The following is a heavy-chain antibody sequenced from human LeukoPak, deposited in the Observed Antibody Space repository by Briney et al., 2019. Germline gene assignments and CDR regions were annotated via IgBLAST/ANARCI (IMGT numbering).Heavy chain of an antibody. D-gene: IGHD3-3*01. CDR1: GYTFTGYY. V-gene: IGHV1-2*02. CDR2: INPNSGGT. Sequence: ASVKVSCKASGYTFTGYYMHWVRQAPGQGLEWMGWINPNSGGTNYAQKFQGRVTMTRYTSISTAYMELSRLRSDDTAVYYCARKRFLEWLSPNDAFDIWGQGTMVTVSS. CDR3: ARKRFLEWLSPNDAFDI. J-gene: IGHJ3*02.